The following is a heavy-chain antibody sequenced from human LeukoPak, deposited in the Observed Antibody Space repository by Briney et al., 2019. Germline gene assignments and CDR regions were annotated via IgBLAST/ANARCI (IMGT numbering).Heavy chain of an antibody. J-gene: IGHJ5*02. D-gene: IGHD3-10*01. V-gene: IGHV4-34*01. CDR1: GGSFSGYY. Sequence: PSETLSLTCAVYGGSFSGYYWSWIRQPPGKGLEWIGEINHSGSTNYNPSLKSRVTISVDTSKNHFSLKLSSLTAADTAVYYCARDSDANWFDPWGQGTLVTVSS. CDR3: ARDSDANWFDP. CDR2: INHSGST.